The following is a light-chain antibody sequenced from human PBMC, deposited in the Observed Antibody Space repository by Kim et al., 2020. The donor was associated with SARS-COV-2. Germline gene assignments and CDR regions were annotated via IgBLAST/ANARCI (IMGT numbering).Light chain of an antibody. CDR2: DAS. CDR1: QSLSSN. CDR3: QQYNNWPPIT. J-gene: IGKJ5*01. Sequence: EIVMTQSPATLSLSPGERATVSCRASQSLSSNLAWYQQKPGQAPRLLIFDASSRATGIPARFSGSGSGTEFTLTISSLQSEDFAVYYCQQYNNWPPITFGQGTRLEIK. V-gene: IGKV3-15*01.